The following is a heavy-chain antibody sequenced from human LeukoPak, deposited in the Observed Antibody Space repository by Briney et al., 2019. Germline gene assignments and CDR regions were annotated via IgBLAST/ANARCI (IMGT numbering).Heavy chain of an antibody. CDR3: ARLPRYGGYDHFDY. CDR2: IYYRGTT. J-gene: IGHJ4*02. D-gene: IGHD5-12*01. Sequence: SETLSLTCTVSGDSIDSYYWSWIRQPPGKGLEWIGYIYYRGTTSYNPFLKSRVTISVDTSKNQFSLKLNSVAAADTAVYYCARLPRYGGYDHFDYWGQGILVIVSS. V-gene: IGHV4-59*12. CDR1: GDSIDSYY.